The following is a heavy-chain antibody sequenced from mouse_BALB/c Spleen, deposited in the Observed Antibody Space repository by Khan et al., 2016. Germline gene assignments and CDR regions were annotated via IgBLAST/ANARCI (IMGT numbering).Heavy chain of an antibody. CDR3: ASLTTAKDY. J-gene: IGHJ2*01. Sequence: EVELVESGGGLVKPGGSLILSCAASGFAFSSYDMSWVRQTPEKRLEWVAYISSGGGSTYYPDTVKGRFTISRDNAKNTLYLQMSSLKSEDTAMYYCASLTTAKDYWGQGTTLTVSS. CDR2: ISSGGGST. D-gene: IGHD1-2*01. CDR1: GFAFSSYD. V-gene: IGHV5-12-1*01.